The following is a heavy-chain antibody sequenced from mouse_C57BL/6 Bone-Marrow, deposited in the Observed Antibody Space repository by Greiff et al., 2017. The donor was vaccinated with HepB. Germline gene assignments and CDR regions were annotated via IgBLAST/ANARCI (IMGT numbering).Heavy chain of an antibody. CDR2: IYPGDGDT. CDR3: ARGLLRGPGFAY. CDR1: GYSFSSYW. J-gene: IGHJ3*01. Sequence: QVQLQQSGAELVKPGASVKISCKASGYSFSSYWMNWVKQRPGKGLEWIGQIYPGDGDTNYNGKFKGKATLTADKSTSTAYMQLSSLTSEDSAVYFCARGLLRGPGFAYWGQGTLVTVSA. D-gene: IGHD1-1*01. V-gene: IGHV1-80*01.